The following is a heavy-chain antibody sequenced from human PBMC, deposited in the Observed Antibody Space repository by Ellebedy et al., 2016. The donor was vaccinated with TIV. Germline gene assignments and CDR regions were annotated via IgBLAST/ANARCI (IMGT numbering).Heavy chain of an antibody. CDR1: GFTFSSYA. CDR3: ASPDSYWGTY. V-gene: IGHV3-23*01. J-gene: IGHJ4*02. D-gene: IGHD3-10*01. CDR2: ISGSGTKT. Sequence: GGSLRLXXAVSGFTFSSYAMTWVRQAPGKGLEWVSSISGSGTKTYFADSVKGRFTISRDNSKNTLYLQMNSLRAADTAVYYCASPDSYWGTYWGQGTLVTVSS.